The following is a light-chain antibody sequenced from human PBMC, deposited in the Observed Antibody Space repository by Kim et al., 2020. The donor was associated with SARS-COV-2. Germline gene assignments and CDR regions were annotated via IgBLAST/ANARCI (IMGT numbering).Light chain of an antibody. J-gene: IGKJ3*01. Sequence: PGERATLSCRASLSVSTTYLAWYQQKPGQSPRLLIYSTSSRATGIPDRFSGSGSGTDFTLTISRLEPEDFAVYYCQQYGTSPFTFGPGTKVD. CDR1: LSVSTTY. CDR2: STS. V-gene: IGKV3-20*01. CDR3: QQYGTSPFT.